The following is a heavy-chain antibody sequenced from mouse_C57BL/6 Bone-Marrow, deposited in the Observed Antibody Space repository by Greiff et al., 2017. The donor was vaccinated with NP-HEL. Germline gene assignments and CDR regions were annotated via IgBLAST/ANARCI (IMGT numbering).Heavy chain of an antibody. J-gene: IGHJ3*01. CDR2: IDPETGGT. Sequence: VQLQESGAELVRPGASVTLSCKASGYTFTDYEMHWVKQTPVHGLEWIGAIDPETGGTAYNQKFKGKAILTADKSSSTAYMELRSLTSEDSAVYYCTRRDYSNYVCFAYWGQGTLVTVSA. CDR1: GYTFTDYE. CDR3: TRRDYSNYVCFAY. D-gene: IGHD2-5*01. V-gene: IGHV1-15*01.